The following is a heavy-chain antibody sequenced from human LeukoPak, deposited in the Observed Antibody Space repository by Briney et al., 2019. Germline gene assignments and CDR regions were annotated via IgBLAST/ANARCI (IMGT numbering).Heavy chain of an antibody. CDR3: ARSNYGNFDP. CDR2: INHSGST. V-gene: IGHV4-34*01. Sequence: PSETLSLTCAVYGGSFSGYYWSWIRQPPGKGLEWIGEINHSGSTNYNPSLKSRVTMSVDTSKNQFSLKLSSVTAADTAVYYCARSNYGNFDPWGQGTLVTVSS. J-gene: IGHJ5*02. CDR1: GGSFSGYY. D-gene: IGHD1-7*01.